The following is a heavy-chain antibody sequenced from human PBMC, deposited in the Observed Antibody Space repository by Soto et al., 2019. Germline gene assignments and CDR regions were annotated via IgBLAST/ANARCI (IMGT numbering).Heavy chain of an antibody. CDR3: ASSHAGAHITAAVH. Sequence: QLQLQESGSGLVKPSQTLSLTCAVSGGSISSDGYSWSWIRQPPGKGLEWIGYIYHSGSTYYNPSLKSRVTISVHRXXNQFSLKLSSVTAADTAVYYCASSHAGAHITAAVHWGQGTLVTVSS. CDR1: GGSISSDGYS. V-gene: IGHV4-30-2*01. CDR2: IYHSGST. J-gene: IGHJ4*02. D-gene: IGHD6-13*01.